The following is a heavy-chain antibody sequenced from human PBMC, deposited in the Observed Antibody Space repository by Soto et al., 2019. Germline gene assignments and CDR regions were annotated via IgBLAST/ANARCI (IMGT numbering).Heavy chain of an antibody. CDR2: MNPNTGNS. Sequence: SVKGSCQASGYTFTSYDIYWVRQATVQGLEWMGWMNPNTGNSGYAQKFQGRVTMTSDTSISTAHMELSSLRSEDTAVYYCARRAETNGWNGFGADKYYFDFWGQGTLVTVSS. J-gene: IGHJ4*02. V-gene: IGHV1-8*01. D-gene: IGHD1-1*01. CDR3: ARRAETNGWNGFGADKYYFDF. CDR1: GYTFTSYD.